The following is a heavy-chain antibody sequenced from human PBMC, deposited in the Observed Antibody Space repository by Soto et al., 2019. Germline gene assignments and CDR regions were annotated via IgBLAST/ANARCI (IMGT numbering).Heavy chain of an antibody. CDR2: ISYDGSNK. D-gene: IGHD3-3*01. J-gene: IGHJ6*02. CDR3: ARDLPYYDFWSGYYPPCYGMDV. CDR1: GFTFSSYA. Sequence: GGSLRLSCAASGFTFSSYAMHWVRQAPGKGLEWVAVISYDGSNKYYADSVKGRFTISRDNSKNTLYLQMNSLRAEDTAVYYCARDLPYYDFWSGYYPPCYGMDVWGQGTTVTVSS. V-gene: IGHV3-30-3*01.